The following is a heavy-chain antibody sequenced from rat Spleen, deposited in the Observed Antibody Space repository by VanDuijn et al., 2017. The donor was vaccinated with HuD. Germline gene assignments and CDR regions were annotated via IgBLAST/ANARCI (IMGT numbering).Heavy chain of an antibody. Sequence: EVQLVESGGVLVQPGRSLKLSCVASGFTFNKYWMTWIRQAPGKGLEWVVTITNSGGDTYYLDSVKGRFTISRDNAKSTLYLQMNSLRSEDTATYHCVRDGYFDGSSPGFAYWGQGTLVTVSS. V-gene: IGHV5-31*01. CDR2: ITNSGGDT. J-gene: IGHJ3*01. CDR3: VRDGYFDGSSPGFAY. CDR1: GFTFNKYW. D-gene: IGHD1-12*02.